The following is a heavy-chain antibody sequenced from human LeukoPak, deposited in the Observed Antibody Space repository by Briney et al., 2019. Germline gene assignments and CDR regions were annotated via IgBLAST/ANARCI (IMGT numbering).Heavy chain of an antibody. CDR3: ARGAVSGYYYDSSGYYYRTPGKYYFDY. CDR2: ISAYNGNT. D-gene: IGHD3-22*01. CDR1: GYTFTGYG. V-gene: IGHV1-18*01. J-gene: IGHJ4*02. Sequence: ASVKVSCKASGYTFTGYGISWVRQAPGQGLEWMGWISAYNGNTNYAQKLQGRVTMTTDTSTSTAYMELRSLRSDDTAVYYCARGAVSGYYYDSSGYYYRTPGKYYFDYWGQGTLVTVSS.